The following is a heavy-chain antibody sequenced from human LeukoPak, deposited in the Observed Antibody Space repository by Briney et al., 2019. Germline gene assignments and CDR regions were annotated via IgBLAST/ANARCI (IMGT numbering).Heavy chain of an antibody. CDR1: GFSFSGFG. Sequence: GGSLRLSCAASGFSFSGFGMNWVRQAPGTGLEWVALIRQDGSDKYYVDSVKGRFTISRDNANNLLFLQMNSLRVDDTAVYYCGRGAALNWNSGGIDYWGQGTLVTVSS. V-gene: IGHV3-7*01. D-gene: IGHD1-1*01. CDR2: IRQDGSDK. CDR3: GRGAALNWNSGGIDY. J-gene: IGHJ4*02.